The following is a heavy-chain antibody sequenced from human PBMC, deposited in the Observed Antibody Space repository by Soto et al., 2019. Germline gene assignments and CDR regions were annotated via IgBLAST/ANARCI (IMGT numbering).Heavy chain of an antibody. CDR1: GFTFSSYV. D-gene: IGHD6-13*01. J-gene: IGHJ6*02. CDR2: TSSDGNNK. Sequence: GGSLRLSCAASGFTFSSYVMHWVRQAPGKGLEWVAVTSSDGNNKRYADSVKDRFTISRDNSKNTLYLQMYSLRAEDTAVYYCAKDQGSSWYSSFYYYYGMDVWGQGTTVTVSS. V-gene: IGHV3-30*18. CDR3: AKDQGSSWYSSFYYYYGMDV.